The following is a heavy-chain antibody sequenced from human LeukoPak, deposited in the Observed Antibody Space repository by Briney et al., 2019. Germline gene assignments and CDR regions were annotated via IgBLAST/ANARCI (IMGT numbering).Heavy chain of an antibody. J-gene: IGHJ3*02. V-gene: IGHV1-69*13. CDR1: GGTFSSYA. D-gene: IGHD3-10*01. CDR2: IIPIFGTA. Sequence: SVKVSCKASGGTFSSYATSWVRQAPGQGLEWMGGIIPIFGTANYAQKFQGRVTITADESTSTAYMELSSLRSEDTAVYYCARVRGSGPHIWSGAFDIWGQGTMVTVSS. CDR3: ARVRGSGPHIWSGAFDI.